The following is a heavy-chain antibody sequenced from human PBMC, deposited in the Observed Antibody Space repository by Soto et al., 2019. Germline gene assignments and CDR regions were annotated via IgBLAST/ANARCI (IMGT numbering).Heavy chain of an antibody. CDR1: GFTFSNYA. Sequence: EVQLLESGGGLEQPGGSLRLSCAASGFTFSNYAMSWVRQAPGKGLEWVASISGRDGKTYYAYSVSGRFTISRDNSRNTRYLYMNSVRSEDTAVYYCAKYAGLSPGVRFHVDSWGQGVLVTASS. D-gene: IGHD3-10*01. V-gene: IGHV3-23*01. J-gene: IGHJ4*02. CDR2: ISGRDGKT. CDR3: AKYAGLSPGVRFHVDS.